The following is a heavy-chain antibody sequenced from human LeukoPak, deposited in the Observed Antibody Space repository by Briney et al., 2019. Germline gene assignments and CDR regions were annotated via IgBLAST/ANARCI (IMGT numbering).Heavy chain of an antibody. D-gene: IGHD6-19*01. J-gene: IGHJ5*02. CDR3: ASKVEDGWLNWFDP. Sequence: ASVKVSCKASGYTFTGYYMHWVRQAPGQGLEWMGWINPNSGGTKYAQKFQGRVTMTRDTSISTAYMELSRLRSDDTAVYSCASKVEDGWLNWFDPWGQGTLVTVSS. CDR1: GYTFTGYY. CDR2: INPNSGGT. V-gene: IGHV1-2*02.